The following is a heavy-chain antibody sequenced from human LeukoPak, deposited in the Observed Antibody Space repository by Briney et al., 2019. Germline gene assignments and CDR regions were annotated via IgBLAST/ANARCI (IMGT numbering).Heavy chain of an antibody. CDR1: GFTFSSYS. CDR3: ASETVTMNSNWFDP. CDR2: ISSSSSYI. J-gene: IGHJ5*02. V-gene: IGHV3-21*01. Sequence: KTGGSLRLSCAASGFTFSSYSMSWVRQAPGKGLEWVSSISSSSSYIYYADSVKGRFTISRDNAKNSLYLQMNSLRAEDTAVYYCASETVTMNSNWFDPWGQGTLVTVSS. D-gene: IGHD4-17*01.